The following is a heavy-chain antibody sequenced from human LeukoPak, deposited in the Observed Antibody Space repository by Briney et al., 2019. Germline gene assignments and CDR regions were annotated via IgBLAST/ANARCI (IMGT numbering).Heavy chain of an antibody. CDR3: ARGPPRYCSSTSCPLNWFDP. D-gene: IGHD2-2*01. CDR1: GGSISSYY. J-gene: IGHJ5*02. CDR2: IYTSGST. V-gene: IGHV4-4*07. Sequence: PSETLSLTCTVSGGSISSYYWSWIRQPAGKGLEWIGRIYTSGSTNYNPSLKSRVTISVDTSKNQFSLKLSSVTAADTAVYYCARGPPRYCSSTSCPLNWFDPWGQGTLVTVSS.